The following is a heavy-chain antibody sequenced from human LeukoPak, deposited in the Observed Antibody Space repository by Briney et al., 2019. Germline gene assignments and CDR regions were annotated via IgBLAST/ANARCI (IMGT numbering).Heavy chain of an antibody. CDR3: AKASYTNSNWFDP. CDR2: ISGDGDTI. V-gene: IGHV3-23*01. CDR1: RFTFSSYT. Sequence: GSLRLSCAASRFTFSSYTMSWVRQAPGKGLEWVSTISGDGDTIFYADSVKGRFTISRDNSKNTLYLQMNSLRAEDTALYYCAKASYTNSNWFDPWGQGTLVTVTS. J-gene: IGHJ5*02. D-gene: IGHD2-2*02.